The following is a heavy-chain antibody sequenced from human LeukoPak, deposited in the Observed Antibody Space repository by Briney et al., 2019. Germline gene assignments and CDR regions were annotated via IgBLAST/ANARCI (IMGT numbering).Heavy chain of an antibody. CDR1: GGSISSYY. CDR3: SFFEQKAAYDMDV. V-gene: IGHV4-59*01. CDR2: IYYSGST. D-gene: IGHD3-3*01. Sequence: SETLSLTCTVSGGSISSYYWSWIWQPPGKGLEWIGYIYYSGSTNYNPSLKSRVTISVDTSKNQFSLKLSSVTAADTAVYYCSFFEQKAAYDMDVWGQGTTVTVSS. J-gene: IGHJ6*02.